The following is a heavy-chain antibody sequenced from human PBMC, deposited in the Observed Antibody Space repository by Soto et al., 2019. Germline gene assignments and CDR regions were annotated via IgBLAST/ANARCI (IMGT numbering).Heavy chain of an antibody. D-gene: IGHD3-22*01. CDR3: ARSKHSSGYLHN. Sequence: QVQLQQWGAGLLKPSETLSLTCAVFGGSFSGYYWSWIRQPPGKGLEWIGEINHSGSTNYNPSLKSRVTLSVDTSKNQFSLELNSVTAADTAVYYCARSKHSSGYLHNWGQGTLVTVSS. CDR2: INHSGST. V-gene: IGHV4-34*01. J-gene: IGHJ4*02. CDR1: GGSFSGYY.